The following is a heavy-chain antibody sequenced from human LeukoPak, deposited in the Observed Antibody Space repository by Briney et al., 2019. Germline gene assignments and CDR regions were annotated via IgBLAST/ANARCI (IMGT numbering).Heavy chain of an antibody. D-gene: IGHD5-18*01. Sequence: GGSLRLSCAASGFTFSNFATSWVRQAPGKGLEWVSSISSSSNYIYYGDSVKGRFTISRDNAKNSLFLQMNSMRAEDTAVYYCARDNGYSYGYVDYWGQGTLVTVSS. CDR3: ARDNGYSYGYVDY. J-gene: IGHJ4*02. V-gene: IGHV3-21*01. CDR2: ISSSSNYI. CDR1: GFTFSNFA.